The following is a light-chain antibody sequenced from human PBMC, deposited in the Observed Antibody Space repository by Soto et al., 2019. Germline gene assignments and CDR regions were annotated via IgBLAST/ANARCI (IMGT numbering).Light chain of an antibody. Sequence: DIQMTQSPSTLSASVGDRVTITCRASQSISSWLAWYQQKPGKAPKLLIYKASSLEGGVPSRFSGSGSGTEFTLTISSLQPDDFATYYCQQYSTYRTFGQGTKVEIK. CDR2: KAS. CDR3: QQYSTYRT. J-gene: IGKJ1*01. CDR1: QSISSW. V-gene: IGKV1-5*03.